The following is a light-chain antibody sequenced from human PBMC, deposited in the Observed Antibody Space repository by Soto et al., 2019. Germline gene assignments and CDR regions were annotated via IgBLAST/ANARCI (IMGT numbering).Light chain of an antibody. CDR1: QSISPNY. CDR2: GAS. Sequence: EIVLTQSPGTLSLSPGERATLSCRVSQSISPNYLAWYQQKPGQAPRLLIYGASIRATGIPDRVSGSGSGTDVTLTISRLEPEDVAVYYCQHYGTTCGGGTKVEIK. J-gene: IGKJ4*01. V-gene: IGKV3-20*01. CDR3: QHYGTT.